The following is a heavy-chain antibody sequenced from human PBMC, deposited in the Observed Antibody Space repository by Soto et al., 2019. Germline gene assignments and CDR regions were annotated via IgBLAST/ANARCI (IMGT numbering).Heavy chain of an antibody. Sequence: SETLCLTCTVSGGSIISGDYYWSWIRQPPGKGLEWIGYIYYSGSAYYAPSLKSRVTISVDTSKSQFSLKLSSVTAADTAVYYCARGILEVSAFYYYGMDVWGQGTTVTVSS. CDR2: IYYSGSA. D-gene: IGHD3-22*01. CDR1: GGSIISGDYY. CDR3: ARGILEVSAFYYYGMDV. V-gene: IGHV4-30-4*01. J-gene: IGHJ6*02.